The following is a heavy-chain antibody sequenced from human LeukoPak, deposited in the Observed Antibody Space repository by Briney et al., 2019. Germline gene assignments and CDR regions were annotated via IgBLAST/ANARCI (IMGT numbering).Heavy chain of an antibody. CDR3: VRETFIAMVGSHALDN. J-gene: IGHJ3*02. D-gene: IGHD6-19*01. Sequence: AGSLRLSCVASGFTFSSSWMHWVRQAPGKGLVWVSRIYSDGRTTDYADSVRGRFTISRDNAKNMLYLQMSGLNAEDTAVYYCVRETFIAMVGSHALDNWGQGTMVTVSS. CDR2: IYSDGRTT. CDR1: GFTFSSSW. V-gene: IGHV3-74*01.